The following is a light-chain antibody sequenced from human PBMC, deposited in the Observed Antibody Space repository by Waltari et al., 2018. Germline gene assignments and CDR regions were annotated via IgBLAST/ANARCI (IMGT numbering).Light chain of an antibody. CDR2: DAS. CDR1: QSVDTY. J-gene: IGKJ4*01. CDR3: HQRSNWPLT. Sequence: EIVLTQSPAPLSLSPGERATLSCRASQSVDTYLSWYQPKPGQVPRLLMYDASNRATGIPARFSGSGSGADFTLIISSLEPEDFAVYYCHQRSNWPLTFGGGTKVEIK. V-gene: IGKV3-11*01.